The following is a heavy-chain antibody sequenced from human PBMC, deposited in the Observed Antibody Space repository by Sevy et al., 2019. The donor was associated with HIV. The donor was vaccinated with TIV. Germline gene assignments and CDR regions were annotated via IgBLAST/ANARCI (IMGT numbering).Heavy chain of an antibody. CDR2: IRGSGGST. D-gene: IGHD3-3*01. J-gene: IGHJ3*02. Sequence: VGSLRLSCATSGFTFGTHAMSWVRQAPGKGLEWVSGIRGSGGSTYYTDSVKGRFTISRDKSKKTLYLQVNSLRAEDMAVYYCAKGVYDFWSGRSDIFDIWGQGTMVTVSS. CDR1: GFTFGTHA. CDR3: AKGVYDFWSGRSDIFDI. V-gene: IGHV3-23*01.